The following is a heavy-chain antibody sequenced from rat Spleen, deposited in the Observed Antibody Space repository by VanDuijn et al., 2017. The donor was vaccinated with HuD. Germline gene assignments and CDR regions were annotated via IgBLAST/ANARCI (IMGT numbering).Heavy chain of an antibody. CDR3: ARGAGYVLDA. V-gene: IGHV3-3*01. J-gene: IGHJ2*01. CDR2: INSAGST. Sequence: EVQLQESEPGLVKPSQSLSLTCSVAGYSITSTYRWNWIRKFPGNKLEWMGFINSAGSTNYNPSLKSRISITRDTSKNQFFLQLNSVTTEDTATYYCARGAGYVLDAWGQGVMVTVSS. CDR1: GYSITSTYR. D-gene: IGHD1-4*01.